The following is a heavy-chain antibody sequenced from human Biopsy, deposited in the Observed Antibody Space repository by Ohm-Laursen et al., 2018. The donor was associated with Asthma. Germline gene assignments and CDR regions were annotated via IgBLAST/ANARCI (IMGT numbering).Heavy chain of an antibody. Sequence: SSVKVSCTAPGGTFSNFAISWVRQASGQGLEWLGGIMTVFGTTNYAQKFQGRVTITADESTSTAYMEVTSLRSEDTAIYYCARCQVGYSSGWSLLLKKIYYSGMDVWGQGTAGTVSS. CDR1: GGTFSNFA. V-gene: IGHV1-69*01. CDR3: ARCQVGYSSGWSLLLKKIYYSGMDV. CDR2: IMTVFGTT. J-gene: IGHJ6*02. D-gene: IGHD6-19*01.